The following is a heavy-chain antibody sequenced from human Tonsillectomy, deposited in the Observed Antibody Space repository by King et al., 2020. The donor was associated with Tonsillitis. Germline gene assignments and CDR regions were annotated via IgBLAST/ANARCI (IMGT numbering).Heavy chain of an antibody. CDR2: MNPNSGNT. Sequence: VQLVESGAEVKKPGASVKVSCKASGYTFTSYDINWVRQATGQGLEWMGWMNPNSGNTGYAQKFQGRVTMTRNTSISTAYMEMSSLGSEDTDVYYCARKVHRCRGGSCLGFGYWGEGTRVTVSA. CDR3: ARKVHRCRGGSCLGFGY. D-gene: IGHD2-15*01. CDR1: GYTFTSYD. J-gene: IGHJ4*02. V-gene: IGHV1-8*01.